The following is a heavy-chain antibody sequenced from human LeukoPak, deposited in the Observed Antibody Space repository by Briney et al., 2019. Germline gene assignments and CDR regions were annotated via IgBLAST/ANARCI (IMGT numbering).Heavy chain of an antibody. CDR2: IYTSGST. J-gene: IGHJ3*02. CDR1: GGSISSGSYY. V-gene: IGHV4-61*02. Sequence: SQTLSLTCTVSGGSISSGSYYWRWIRQPGGKGLEWIGRIYTSGSTNYNPSLESRVTISVDTSKNQFSLKLSSVTAADTAVYYCARELGYSGSYRDAFDIWGQGTMVTVSS. D-gene: IGHD1-26*01. CDR3: ARELGYSGSYRDAFDI.